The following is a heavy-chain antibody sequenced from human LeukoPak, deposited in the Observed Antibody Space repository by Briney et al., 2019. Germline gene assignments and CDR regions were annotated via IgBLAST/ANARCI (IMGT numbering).Heavy chain of an antibody. CDR3: AKEGRGGFDI. Sequence: GGSLRLSCAPSGFTVSSNYMSWVRQAPGKGLEWVSVIYSGGSTYYADSEKGRFTISRDNSKNTLYLQMNSLRPEDTAVYYCAKEGRGGFDIWGQGTMVTVSS. V-gene: IGHV3-66*02. CDR2: IYSGGST. CDR1: GFTVSSNY. D-gene: IGHD3-16*01. J-gene: IGHJ3*02.